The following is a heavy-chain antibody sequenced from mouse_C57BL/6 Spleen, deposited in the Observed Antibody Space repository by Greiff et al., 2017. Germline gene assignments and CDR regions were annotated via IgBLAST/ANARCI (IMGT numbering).Heavy chain of an antibody. V-gene: IGHV1-52*01. J-gene: IGHJ3*01. CDR3: ARDVFAY. CDR1: GYTFTSYW. Sequence: VQLQQPGAELVRPGPSVKLSCKASGYTFTSYWMHWVKQRPIQGLEWIGNIDPSDSETNSNQKFKDKATLTVDKSSSTAYMQLSSLTSENSAVYYCARDVFAYWGQGTLVTVSA. CDR2: IDPSDSET.